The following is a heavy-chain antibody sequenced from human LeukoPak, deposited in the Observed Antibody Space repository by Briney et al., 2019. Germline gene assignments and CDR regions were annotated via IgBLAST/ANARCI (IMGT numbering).Heavy chain of an antibody. D-gene: IGHD3-3*01. CDR2: IGTYNGYT. CDR3: ARERLRFLEWSTLYFDY. J-gene: IGHJ4*02. Sequence: ASVKVSCKASGYTFNTYGITWVRQAPGQGLEWMGWIGTYNGYTNYAQKIQDRLTMTTDTSTSTAYMELRSLRSDDTAAYYCARERLRFLEWSTLYFDYWGQGTLVTVSS. CDR1: GYTFNTYG. V-gene: IGHV1-18*01.